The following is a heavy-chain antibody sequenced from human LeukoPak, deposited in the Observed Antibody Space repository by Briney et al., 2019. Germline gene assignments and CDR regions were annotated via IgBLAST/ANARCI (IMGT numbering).Heavy chain of an antibody. D-gene: IGHD1-1*01. V-gene: IGHV5-51*01. CDR2: IYPDDSDT. CDR3: ARDNGVNFDY. Sequence: GESLKISCEGSGYSFTSYWIGWARQMPGKGLEWMGSIYPDDSDTRYSSSFQGQVTISADKSITTAYLRWSSLKASDTAMYYCARDNGVNFDYWGPGTLVTVSS. CDR1: GYSFTSYW. J-gene: IGHJ4*02.